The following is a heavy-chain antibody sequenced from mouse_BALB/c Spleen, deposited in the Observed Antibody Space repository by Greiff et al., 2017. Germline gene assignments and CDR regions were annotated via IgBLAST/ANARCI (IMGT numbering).Heavy chain of an antibody. CDR1: GFSLTGYG. D-gene: IGHD2-3*01. Sequence: VQLQESGPGLVAPSQSLSITCTVSGFSLTGYGVNWVRQPPGKGLEWLGMIWGDGSTDYNSALKSRLSISKDNSKSQVFLKMNSLQTDDTARYYCARQDGYYGVDYWGQGTSVTVSS. CDR2: IWGDGST. J-gene: IGHJ4*01. CDR3: ARQDGYYGVDY. V-gene: IGHV2-6-7*01.